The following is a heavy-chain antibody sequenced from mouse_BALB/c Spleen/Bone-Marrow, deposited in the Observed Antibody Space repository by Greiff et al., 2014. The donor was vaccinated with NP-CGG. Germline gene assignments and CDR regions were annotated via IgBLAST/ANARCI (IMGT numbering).Heavy chain of an antibody. CDR2: INPYNDGT. CDR1: GYTFTSYV. Sequence: VQLQQSGPELVKPGASVKMSCKASGYTFTSYVIHWVKQKPGQGLEWIGYINPYNDGTKYNEKFKGKATLTSDKSSSTAYMELSSLTSEDSAVYYCARGGYCGTSLYWYFDVWGAGTTVTVSS. V-gene: IGHV1-14*01. CDR3: ARGGYCGTSLYWYFDV. J-gene: IGHJ1*01. D-gene: IGHD1-1*01.